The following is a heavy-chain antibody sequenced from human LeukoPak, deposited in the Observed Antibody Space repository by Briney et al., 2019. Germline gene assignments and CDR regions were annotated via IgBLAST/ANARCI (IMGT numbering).Heavy chain of an antibody. D-gene: IGHD6-13*01. CDR2: ISGSGGST. V-gene: IGHV3-23*01. CDR3: VKGSGSSSWSRRHGYGMDV. CDR1: GFTFSSYA. Sequence: GGSLRLSCAASGFTFSSYAMSWVRQAPGKGLEWVSSISGSGGSTHYADSVRGRFTISRDNSKNTLSLQMNSLRDEDTAVYYCVKGSGSSSWSRRHGYGMDVWGRGTTVIVSS. J-gene: IGHJ6*02.